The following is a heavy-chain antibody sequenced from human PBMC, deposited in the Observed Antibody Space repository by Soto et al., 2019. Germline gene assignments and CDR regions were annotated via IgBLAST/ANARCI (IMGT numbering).Heavy chain of an antibody. D-gene: IGHD6-13*01. J-gene: IGHJ6*02. CDR2: ISHSGST. Sequence: SDTLSLTCTVSGGSISDDYWSWIRQPPGKGLEWIGHISHSGSTNYNPSLKSRVTISVDTSKRQFSLKLSSVTAADTAVYYCARGPSFKIGKLVTYYYYYGMDVWGQGTTVTVSS. CDR3: ARGPSFKIGKLVTYYYYYGMDV. CDR1: GGSISDDY. V-gene: IGHV4-59*07.